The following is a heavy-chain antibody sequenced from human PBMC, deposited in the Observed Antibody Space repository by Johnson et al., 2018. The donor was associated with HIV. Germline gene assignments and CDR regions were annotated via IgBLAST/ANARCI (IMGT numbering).Heavy chain of an antibody. J-gene: IGHJ3*02. CDR1: GFTFSNYG. CDR2: IRYDGSNK. D-gene: IGHD3-10*01. V-gene: IGHV3-30*02. CDR3: AKVIARSNYYGSGSYRDPGAFDI. Sequence: QVQLVESGGGVVQPGGSLRLSCAASGFTFSNYGMHWVRQAPGKGLEWVAFIRYDGSNKYYADSVKGRFTISRDNSKNTRYLQMNSLRAEDTAVYYCAKVIARSNYYGSGSYRDPGAFDIWGQGTTVTVSS.